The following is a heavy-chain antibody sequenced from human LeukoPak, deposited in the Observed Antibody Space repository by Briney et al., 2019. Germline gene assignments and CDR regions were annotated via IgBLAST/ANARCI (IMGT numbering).Heavy chain of an antibody. Sequence: GASVKVSCKVSGYTLTELSMHWVRQAPGKGLEWMGGFNPEDGETIYAQKFQGRVTMTEDTSTDTAYMELSSLRSEDTAVYYCATARVNSVGNVWFDPWGQGALVTVSS. V-gene: IGHV1-24*01. D-gene: IGHD3-10*01. CDR1: GYTLTELS. CDR3: ATARVNSVGNVWFDP. J-gene: IGHJ5*02. CDR2: FNPEDGET.